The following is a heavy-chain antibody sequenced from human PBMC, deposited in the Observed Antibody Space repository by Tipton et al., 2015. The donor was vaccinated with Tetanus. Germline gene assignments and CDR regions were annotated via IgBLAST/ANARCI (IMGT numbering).Heavy chain of an antibody. CDR1: GYSFTSYW. CDR2: IYPGDSDT. J-gene: IGHJ6*02. V-gene: IGHV5-51*03. Sequence: QLVQSGAEVKKPGESLKISCKGSGYSFTSYWIGWVRQMPGKGLEWMGIIYPGDSDTRYSPSFQGLVTISADKSISTAYLQWSSLKPSDAAMYYCARRGGSTSCYSCYYGMDVWGQGTTVTVSS. CDR3: ARRGGSTSCYSCYYGMDV. D-gene: IGHD2-2*02.